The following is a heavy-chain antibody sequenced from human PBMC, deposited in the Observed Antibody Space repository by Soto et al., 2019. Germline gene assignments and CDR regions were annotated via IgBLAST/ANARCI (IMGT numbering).Heavy chain of an antibody. CDR2: ISSSSSTI. CDR3: ARSLFDDAFDI. Sequence: EVQLVESGGGLVQPGGCLRLSCAASGFTFSSYSMNWVRQAPGKGLEWVSYISSSSSTIYYADSVKGRFTISRDNAKNSLYLQMNSLRAEDTAVYYCARSLFDDAFDIWGQGTMVTVSS. CDR1: GFTFSSYS. D-gene: IGHD3-9*01. V-gene: IGHV3-48*01. J-gene: IGHJ3*02.